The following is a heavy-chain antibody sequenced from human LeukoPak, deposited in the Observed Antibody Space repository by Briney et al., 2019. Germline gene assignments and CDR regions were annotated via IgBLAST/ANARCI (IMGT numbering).Heavy chain of an antibody. CDR1: GYSLTSYW. Sequence: PGESLKISCKGSGYSLTSYWIGWVRQMPGKGLEWMGIIYPGDSDTRYSPSFQGQVTISADKSISTAYLQWSSLKASDTAMYYCARLAGYCSGDSCFATYYFDYWGQGTLVTVSS. CDR2: IYPGDSDT. J-gene: IGHJ4*02. V-gene: IGHV5-51*01. CDR3: ARLAGYCSGDSCFATYYFDY. D-gene: IGHD2-15*01.